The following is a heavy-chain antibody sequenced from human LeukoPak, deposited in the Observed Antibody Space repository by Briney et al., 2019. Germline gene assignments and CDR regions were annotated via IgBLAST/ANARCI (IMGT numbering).Heavy chain of an antibody. CDR3: AGPVLPAAKDSFDI. CDR1: GGSISSGDYY. Sequence: SETLSLTCTVSGGSISSGDYYWSWIRQPPGKGLEWIGYIYYSGSTYYNPSLKSRVTISGDTSKKQFSLKLISVTSANTAVYSFAGPVLPAAKDSFDIWGKGTMVTVSS. CDR2: IYYSGST. V-gene: IGHV4-30-4*08. D-gene: IGHD2-2*01. J-gene: IGHJ3*02.